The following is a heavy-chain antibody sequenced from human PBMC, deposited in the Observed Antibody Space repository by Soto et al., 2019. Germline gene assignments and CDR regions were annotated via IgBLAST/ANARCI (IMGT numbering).Heavy chain of an antibody. CDR3: ARGRGLYNSGRSQLDA. D-gene: IGHD1-1*01. J-gene: IGHJ5*02. CDR2: IIPRFGTT. Sequence: SVKVSCKTSGDSFSKYTVNWVRQAPRQGLEWLGGIIPRFGTTNYAPTLQDRVTITADESMNTVYMELSSLRSEDTALYYCARGRGLYNSGRSQLDAWGQGTLVTVS. V-gene: IGHV1-69*13. CDR1: GDSFSKYT.